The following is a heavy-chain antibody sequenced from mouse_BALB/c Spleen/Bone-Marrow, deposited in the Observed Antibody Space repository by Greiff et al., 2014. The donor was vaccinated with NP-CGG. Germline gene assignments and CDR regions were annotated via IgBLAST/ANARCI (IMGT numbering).Heavy chain of an antibody. V-gene: IGHV1-69*02. CDR2: IYPSDSYT. CDR1: GYTFTSYW. D-gene: IGHD1-1*01. CDR3: TRGYYGSSYDY. J-gene: IGHJ2*01. Sequence: LVESGAELVRPGASVKLSCKASGYTFTSYWINWVKQRPGQGLEWIGNIYPSDSYTNYNQKFKGKATLTVDKSSSTAYMQLSSPTSEDSAVYYCTRGYYGSSYDYWGQGTTLTVSS.